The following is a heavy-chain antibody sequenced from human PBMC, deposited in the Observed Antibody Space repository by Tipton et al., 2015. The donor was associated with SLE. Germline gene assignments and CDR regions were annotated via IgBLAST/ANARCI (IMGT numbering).Heavy chain of an antibody. J-gene: IGHJ3*01. D-gene: IGHD5/OR15-5a*01. Sequence: SLRLSCTASGFTFSSAWVPWLRPPPAKRLSCIHRITHDVSGTSYAYTVKVRFTISRDNAKNTLYLQMNSLRAEDSAVYYCARATAVSSSLGTWGPG. V-gene: IGHV3-74*01. CDR2: ITHDVSGT. CDR3: ARATAVSSSLGT. CDR1: GFTFSSAW.